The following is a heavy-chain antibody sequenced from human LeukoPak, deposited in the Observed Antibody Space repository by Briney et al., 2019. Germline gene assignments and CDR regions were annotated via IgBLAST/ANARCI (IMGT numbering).Heavy chain of an antibody. V-gene: IGHV4-39*01. J-gene: IGHJ4*02. CDR2: IYYSGNT. Sequence: SETLSLTCTVSGGSISSSSYYWGWIRQPPGKGLEWIGSIYYSGNTYYNPSLKSRVTISVDTSKKQFSLKLSSVTAAETAVYYCARIRRLAIFDYWGQGTLVTVSS. CDR1: GGSISSSSYY. D-gene: IGHD6-19*01. CDR3: ARIRRLAIFDY.